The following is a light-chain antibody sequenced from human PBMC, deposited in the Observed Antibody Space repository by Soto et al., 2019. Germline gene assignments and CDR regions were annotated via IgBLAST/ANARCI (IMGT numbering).Light chain of an antibody. CDR2: EVS. CDR1: SSDVGSYNR. J-gene: IGLJ1*01. V-gene: IGLV2-18*02. Sequence: QSALTQPPSVSGSPGQSVIISCSGTSSDVGSYNRVSWYQQPPGTAPKLMIYEVSNRPSGVPDRFSGSKSGNTASLTISGLQAEDDADYYCSSFTSSSTYVFGTGTKVTVL. CDR3: SSFTSSSTYV.